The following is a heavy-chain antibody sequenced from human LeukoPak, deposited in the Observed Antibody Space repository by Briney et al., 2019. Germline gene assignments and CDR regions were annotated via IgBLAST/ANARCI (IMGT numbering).Heavy chain of an antibody. Sequence: SSETLSLTCTVSGGSISSYYWSWIRQPPGKGLEYIGYIYHTGTTNYSPSLKSRVTISVDTSKNQFSLKLSSVTAADTAVYYCARLRIAASRDYWGQGTLVTVSS. CDR1: GGSISSYY. D-gene: IGHD6-6*01. J-gene: IGHJ4*02. CDR3: ARLRIAASRDY. V-gene: IGHV4-59*12. CDR2: IYHTGTT.